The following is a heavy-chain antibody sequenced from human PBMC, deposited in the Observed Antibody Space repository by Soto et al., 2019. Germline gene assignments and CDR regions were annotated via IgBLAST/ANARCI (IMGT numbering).Heavy chain of an antibody. J-gene: IGHJ4*02. Sequence: SETLSLTCTVSGGSISSSPYYWGWIRQPPGKGLEWIGNIYYNGNTFYNPSLKSRVTISVDTSKNQFSLKLSSVTAADTAVYYCARHGPLSNNWNQLDYWGQGTQVTVSS. CDR1: GGSISSSPYY. D-gene: IGHD1-1*01. CDR3: ARHGPLSNNWNQLDY. CDR2: IYYNGNT. V-gene: IGHV4-39*01.